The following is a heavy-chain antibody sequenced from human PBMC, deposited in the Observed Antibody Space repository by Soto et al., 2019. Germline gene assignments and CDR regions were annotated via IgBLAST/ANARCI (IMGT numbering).Heavy chain of an antibody. J-gene: IGHJ4*02. Sequence: PSETLSLTCTVSGVSISNSSYYWGWIRRPPGKGLEWIGKVNHNGRNNYNPSLKSRVTISLDMSKNQISLSLRSVTAADTAVYYCARGREIFGVVTPFEYWGQGTQVTVSS. CDR3: ARGREIFGVVTPFEY. CDR1: GVSISNSSYY. V-gene: IGHV4-39*07. D-gene: IGHD3-3*01. CDR2: VNHNGRN.